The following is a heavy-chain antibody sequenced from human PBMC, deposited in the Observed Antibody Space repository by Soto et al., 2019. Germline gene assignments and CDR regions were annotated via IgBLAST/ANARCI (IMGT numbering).Heavy chain of an antibody. D-gene: IGHD5-18*01. CDR2: ISVYNGNT. Sequence: QVQLVQSGAEVKKPGASVKVSCKASGYTFTSYGISWVRQAPGQGLEWMGWISVYNGNTNYAQKLQGRVTMTTDTSTSTAYMERRSLRSDDTAVYYCARVKYSPPYYYCYGMDGWGQGTTVTVSS. CDR1: GYTFTSYG. CDR3: ARVKYSPPYYYCYGMDG. J-gene: IGHJ6*02. V-gene: IGHV1-18*01.